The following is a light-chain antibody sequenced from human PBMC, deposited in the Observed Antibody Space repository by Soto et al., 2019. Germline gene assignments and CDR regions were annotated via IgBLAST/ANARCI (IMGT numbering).Light chain of an antibody. CDR2: DAS. CDR1: QTIRRW. CDR3: QRYNSDPWT. Sequence: DIEMTQYPSTLSASVGDRVTITCRASQTIRRWLAWYQQRPGKAPKVLTYDASTLESGVPARFSGSGSETQFSLTISSLQPEESATYYCQRYNSDPWTFGQGTKVEIQ. J-gene: IGKJ1*01. V-gene: IGKV1-5*01.